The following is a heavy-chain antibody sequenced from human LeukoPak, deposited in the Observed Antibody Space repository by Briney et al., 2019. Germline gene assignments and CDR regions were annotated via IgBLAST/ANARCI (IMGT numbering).Heavy chain of an antibody. Sequence: GGSLRLSCAASGFTFSSYAMSWVRQAPGKGLEWVSAISGSGGSTYYADSVKGRFTISRDNSKNTLYLQMNSLRAEDTAVYYCASTNSGSYYPYDAFDIWGQGTMVTVSS. J-gene: IGHJ3*02. CDR1: GFTFSSYA. D-gene: IGHD1-26*01. CDR2: ISGSGGST. V-gene: IGHV3-23*01. CDR3: ASTNSGSYYPYDAFDI.